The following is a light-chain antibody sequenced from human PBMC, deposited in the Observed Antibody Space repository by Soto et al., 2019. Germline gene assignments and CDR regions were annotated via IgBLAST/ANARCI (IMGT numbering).Light chain of an antibody. CDR3: QQRSNWPTLT. J-gene: IGKJ4*01. Sequence: IVMTQSPVTLSLSPGERATLSCRASQSVSSYLAWYQQKPGQPPRLLIYDASNRATGIPARFSGSGSGTDFTLTISSLEPEDFAVYYCQQRSNWPTLTFGGGTKVDIK. CDR1: QSVSSY. CDR2: DAS. V-gene: IGKV3-11*01.